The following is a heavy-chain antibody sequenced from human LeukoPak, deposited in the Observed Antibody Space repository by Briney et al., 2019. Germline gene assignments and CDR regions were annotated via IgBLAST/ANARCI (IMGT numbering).Heavy chain of an antibody. CDR3: ARDGTPIYSNGWVYMDV. J-gene: IGHJ6*04. V-gene: IGHV3-53*01. CDR2: IYSGGST. CDR1: GFTVSSNY. Sequence: GGSLRLSCAASGFTVSSNYMSWVRQAPGKGLEWVSVIYSGGSTYYADSVEGRFTISRDNAKNSLYLQMSNLRGEDTALYYCARDGTPIYSNGWVYMDVWGKGTTVTISS. D-gene: IGHD6-25*01.